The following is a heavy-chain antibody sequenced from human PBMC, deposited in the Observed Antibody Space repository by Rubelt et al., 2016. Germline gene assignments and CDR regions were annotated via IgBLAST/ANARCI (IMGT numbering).Heavy chain of an antibody. D-gene: IGHD4-17*01. Sequence: EVQLVQSGAEVKKPGESLRISCKGSGYSFTSYWISWVRQMPGKGLEWMGRIDPRDSYTNYSPPVQGHVTISADKSLSTAYLQWSSLKASDTAMYYCARSSGTTVTTVDYWGQGTLVTVSS. CDR3: ARSSGTTVTTVDY. CDR2: IDPRDSYT. CDR1: GYSFTSYW. J-gene: IGHJ4*02. V-gene: IGHV5-10-1*01.